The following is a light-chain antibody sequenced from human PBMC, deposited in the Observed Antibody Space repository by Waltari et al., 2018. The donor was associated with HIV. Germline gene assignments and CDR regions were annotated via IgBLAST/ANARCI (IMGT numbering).Light chain of an antibody. V-gene: IGLV1-44*01. CDR3: ATWDDSLNGWV. J-gene: IGLJ3*02. Sequence: QSVLTHPPSASGTPGQRVTISCSGSSSNIGSNTVSWYHQVPGTAPKVHTYSNDDRPSGVPDRFSGSKSGTSASLAISGLQSEDEADYYCATWDDSLNGWVFGGGTKVTVL. CDR1: SSNIGSNT. CDR2: SND.